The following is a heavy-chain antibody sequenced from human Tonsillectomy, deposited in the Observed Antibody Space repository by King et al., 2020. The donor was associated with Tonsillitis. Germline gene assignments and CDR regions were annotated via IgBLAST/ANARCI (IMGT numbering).Heavy chain of an antibody. V-gene: IGHV4-4*02. CDR3: ARGIAAAGRYYYYMDV. CDR2: IYHSGNT. D-gene: IGHD6-13*01. CDR1: GVSIGSSNW. J-gene: IGHJ6*03. Sequence: VQLQESGPGLVKPSGTLSLTCAVSGVSIGSSNWWSWVRQPPGKGLEWIGVIYHSGNTNYNPSLKSRVTISVDKSKNQFSLNLSSATAADTALYFCARGIAAAGRYYYYMDVWGKGTTVTVSS.